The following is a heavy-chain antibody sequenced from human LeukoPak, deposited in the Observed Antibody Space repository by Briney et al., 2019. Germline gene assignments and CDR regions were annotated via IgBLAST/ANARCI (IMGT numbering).Heavy chain of an antibody. CDR1: GLTYSNYA. V-gene: IGHV3-23*01. D-gene: IGHD3-10*01. CDR2: INGGST. J-gene: IGHJ4*02. Sequence: GGSLRLSCAASGLTYSNYAVSWARQAPGKGLEWVSSINGGSTYYADSVKGRFTISRDDLKNTLYLQMNSLRAEDTAIYYCAKAVYGSGSYWGQGTLVTVSS. CDR3: AKAVYGSGSY.